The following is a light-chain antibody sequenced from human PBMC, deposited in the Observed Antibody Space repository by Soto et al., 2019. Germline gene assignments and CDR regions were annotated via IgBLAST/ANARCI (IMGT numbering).Light chain of an antibody. V-gene: IGKV3-20*01. J-gene: IGKJ1*01. CDR1: HSVSSSY. Sequence: VLTQSPGTLSLSPGERATVFCRVVHSVSSSYLAWYQQKPGQAPRLLIYSASSMATGIPDRFSVSGSGADYTLAISRLETEDSAVYYCKQYGYSFCTFGKGTKVDIK. CDR2: SAS. CDR3: KQYGYSFCT.